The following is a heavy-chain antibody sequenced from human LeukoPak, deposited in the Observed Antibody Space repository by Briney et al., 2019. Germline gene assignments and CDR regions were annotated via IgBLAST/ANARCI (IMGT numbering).Heavy chain of an antibody. Sequence: GGSLRLSCAASGFIFSSYGMHWVRQAPGKGLEWVAFIRYDGSDKFYADSVKGRFTISRDNSKNTLYLQMSSLRADDTAVYYCARDLSGVTGYTYGRGIDYWGQGTLVTVSS. D-gene: IGHD5-18*01. CDR2: IRYDGSDK. J-gene: IGHJ4*02. CDR3: ARDLSGVTGYTYGRGIDY. V-gene: IGHV3-30*02. CDR1: GFIFSSYG.